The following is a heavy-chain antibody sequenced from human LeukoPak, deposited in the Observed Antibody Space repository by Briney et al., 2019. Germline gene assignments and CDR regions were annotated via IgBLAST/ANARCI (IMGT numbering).Heavy chain of an antibody. V-gene: IGHV4-61*10. J-gene: IGHJ5*02. CDR1: GGSISSGTYY. D-gene: IGHD3-10*01. CDR2: INHRGST. Sequence: SETLSLTCTVSGGSISSGTYYWSWIRQPAGKGPEWIGEINHRGSTNYNPSLKRRVTISVDTSKNQFSLKLSSVTAADTAVYYCAKSLYGSGSYYNWFDPWGQGTLVTVSS. CDR3: AKSLYGSGSYYNWFDP.